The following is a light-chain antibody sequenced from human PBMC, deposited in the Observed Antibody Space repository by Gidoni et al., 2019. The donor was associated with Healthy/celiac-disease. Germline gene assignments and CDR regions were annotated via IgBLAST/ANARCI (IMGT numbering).Light chain of an antibody. CDR2: DAS. Sequence: DNQMTQSPSFLSASVGDRVTITCQASQDISNYLNWYQQKPGKAHKLLIYDASNLETGVPSRFSGSGSGTDFTFTISSLQPEDIATYYCQQYDNLYTFGQXTKLEIK. CDR3: QQYDNLYT. J-gene: IGKJ2*01. V-gene: IGKV1-33*01. CDR1: QDISNY.